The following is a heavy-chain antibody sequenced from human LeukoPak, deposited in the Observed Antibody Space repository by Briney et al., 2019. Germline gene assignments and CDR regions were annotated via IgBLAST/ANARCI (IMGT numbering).Heavy chain of an antibody. D-gene: IGHD3-22*01. CDR1: GFTFSSYA. J-gene: IGHJ4*02. CDR2: ISYDGSNK. Sequence: PGGSLRLSCAASGFTFSSYAMHWVRQAPGKGLEWVAVISYDGSNKYYADSVKGRFTISRDNSKNTLYLQMNSLRAEDTAVYYCASRHYDSTGDYFDYWGQGTLVTVSS. CDR3: ASRHYDSTGDYFDY. V-gene: IGHV3-30*04.